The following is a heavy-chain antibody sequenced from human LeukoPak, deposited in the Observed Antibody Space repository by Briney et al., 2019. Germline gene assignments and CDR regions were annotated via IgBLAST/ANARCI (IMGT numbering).Heavy chain of an antibody. J-gene: IGHJ4*02. CDR3: ATGQVVVPAASLDY. Sequence: ASVKVSCKASGYTFTSYDINWVRQATGQGLEWMGWMNPNSGNTGYAQKFQGRVTITRNTSISTAYMELSSLRSEDTAVYYCATGQVVVPAASLDYWGQGTLVTVSS. CDR2: MNPNSGNT. V-gene: IGHV1-8*03. D-gene: IGHD2-2*01. CDR1: GYTFTSYD.